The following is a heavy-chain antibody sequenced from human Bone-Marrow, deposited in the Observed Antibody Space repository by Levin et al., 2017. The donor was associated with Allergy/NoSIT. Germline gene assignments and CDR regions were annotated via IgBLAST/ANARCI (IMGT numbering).Heavy chain of an antibody. CDR2: IWFDGSNE. CDR1: GFTFSRSG. CDR3: ARDKNTGYIDY. Sequence: GGSLRLSCAASGFTFSRSGMHWVRQAPGKGLEGVAIIWFDGSNEYYADSGKGRFTISRDNSKNTLSLQMNSLRVDDTAVYYCARDKNTGYIDYWGQGTLVTVSS. V-gene: IGHV3-33*01. J-gene: IGHJ4*02. D-gene: IGHD5-12*01.